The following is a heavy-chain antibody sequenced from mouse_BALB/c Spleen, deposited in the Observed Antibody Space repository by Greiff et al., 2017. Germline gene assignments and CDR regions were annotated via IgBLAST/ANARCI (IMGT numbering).Heavy chain of an antibody. CDR1: GFTFSSYA. CDR3: ARGGIYYDLYYFDY. Sequence: EVQVVESGGGLVKPGGSLKLSCAASGFTFSSYAMSWVRQTPEKRLEWVATISSGGSYTYYPDSVKGRFTISRDNAKNTLYLQMSSLRSEDTAMYYCARGGIYYDLYYFDYWGQGTTLTVSS. D-gene: IGHD2-4*01. CDR2: ISSGGSYT. J-gene: IGHJ2*01. V-gene: IGHV5-9-3*01.